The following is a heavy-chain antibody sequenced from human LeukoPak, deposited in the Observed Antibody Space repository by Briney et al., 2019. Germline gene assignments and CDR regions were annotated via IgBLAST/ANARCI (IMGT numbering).Heavy chain of an antibody. CDR3: AREYSGYGPLDY. D-gene: IGHD5-12*01. V-gene: IGHV3-33*01. J-gene: IGHJ4*02. Sequence: GGSLRLSCAASGFTFSSYGMHWVRQAPGKGLEWVAVIWYDGSNKYYADSVKGRFTISRDNSKNTLYLQMNSLRAEDTAVYYCAREYSGYGPLDYWGQGTLVTVSS. CDR1: GFTFSSYG. CDR2: IWYDGSNK.